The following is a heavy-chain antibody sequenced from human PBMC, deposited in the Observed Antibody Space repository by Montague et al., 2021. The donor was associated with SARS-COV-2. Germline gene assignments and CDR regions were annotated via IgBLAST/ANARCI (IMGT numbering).Heavy chain of an antibody. Sequence: SETLSLTCTVSGGSISSYYWSWIRQPPGKGLEWIGYIYYSGSTNXNPSLKSRVTISVDTSKNQFSLKLRSVTAADTAVYYCARDLGYNWNYYYYYGMDVWGQGTTVTVSS. V-gene: IGHV4-59*01. D-gene: IGHD1-20*01. CDR3: ARDLGYNWNYYYYYGMDV. CDR2: IYYSGST. J-gene: IGHJ6*02. CDR1: GGSISSYY.